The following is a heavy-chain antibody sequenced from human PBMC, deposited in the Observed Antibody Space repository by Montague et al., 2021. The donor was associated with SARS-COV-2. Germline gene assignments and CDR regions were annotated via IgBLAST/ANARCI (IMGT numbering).Heavy chain of an antibody. CDR3: ARGRYYGRKDYYYGVDV. V-gene: IGHV4-59*13. J-gene: IGHJ6*02. Sequence: SETLSLTYTVSGGSISSYYWSWIWLPPGKGLEWIGYIYYTGSTNYNPSLESRVTISLDTSKNQFSLKLSSVTAADTAVYYCARGRYYGRKDYYYGVDVWGQGTMVTVSS. CDR1: GGSISSYY. D-gene: IGHD3-10*01. CDR2: IYYTGST.